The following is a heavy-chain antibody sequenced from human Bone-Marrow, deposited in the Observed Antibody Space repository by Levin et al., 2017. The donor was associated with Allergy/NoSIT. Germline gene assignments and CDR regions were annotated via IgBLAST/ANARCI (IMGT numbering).Heavy chain of an antibody. CDR3: AGAKVPAGFYYYYYMDV. CDR2: IIPIFGTA. CDR1: GGTFSSYA. V-gene: IGHV1-69*01. Sequence: KISCKASGGTFSSYAISWVRQAPGQGLEWMGGIIPIFGTANYAQKFQGRVTITADESTSTAYMELSSLRSEDTAVYYCAGAKVPAGFYYYYYMDVWGKGTTVTVSS. D-gene: IGHD2-2*01. J-gene: IGHJ6*03.